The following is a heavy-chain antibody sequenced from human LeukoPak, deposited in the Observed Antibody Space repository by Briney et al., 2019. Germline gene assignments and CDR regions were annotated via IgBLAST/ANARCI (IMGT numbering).Heavy chain of an antibody. V-gene: IGHV3-30-3*01. J-gene: IGHJ4*02. CDR3: ATRIEVLN. Sequence: GGSLRLSCAVSGFTFCSIAMSWVRQAPGKGLEWVAVISWEGSNTHYADSVKGLFTVSRDNSKTTMYLQMNSLRTEDTAVYYCATRIEVLNWGQGTLVTVSS. CDR1: GFTFCSIA. D-gene: IGHD3-22*01. CDR2: ISWEGSNT.